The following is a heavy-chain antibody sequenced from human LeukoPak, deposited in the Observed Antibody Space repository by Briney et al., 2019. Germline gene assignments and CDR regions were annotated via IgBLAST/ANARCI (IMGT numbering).Heavy chain of an antibody. CDR3: ARGRGAARFVTIEFDY. V-gene: IGHV4-34*01. CDR2: INHHGST. J-gene: IGHJ4*02. Sequence: SETLSLTCAVYGGSFSGYHWSWIRQPPGKGLEWIGEINHHGSTNYNPSLKSRVTMSVDTSKNQFSVKLSSVTASHTAVYYCARGRGAARFVTIEFDYWGQGALVTVSS. CDR1: GGSFSGYH. D-gene: IGHD6-6*01.